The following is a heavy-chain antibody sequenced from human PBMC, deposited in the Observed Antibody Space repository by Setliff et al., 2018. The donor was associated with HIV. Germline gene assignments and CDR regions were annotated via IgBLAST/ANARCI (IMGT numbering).Heavy chain of an antibody. Sequence: PSETLSLTCTVSGDSINTHYWSWIRQPPGKGLEWIGCISHSGNTNFNPSLNSRVTISLDTSKNQFSLRLTSLTAADTAIYYCARSTVGAGASFPWGRGILV. J-gene: IGHJ5*02. V-gene: IGHV4-59*11. CDR2: ISHSGNT. CDR1: GDSINTHY. CDR3: ARSTVGAGASFP. D-gene: IGHD1-26*01.